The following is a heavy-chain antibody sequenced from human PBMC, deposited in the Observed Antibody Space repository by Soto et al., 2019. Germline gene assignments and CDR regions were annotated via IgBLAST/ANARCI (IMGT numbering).Heavy chain of an antibody. J-gene: IGHJ4*02. V-gene: IGHV1-2*02. Sequence: ASVKVSCKASGYTFTGYYIHWVRQAPGRGLEWMGWINPKNGDTIFAQKFQGRVTMTRDTSTSTAYMELTSLRFDDTAVYYCARHSGYDYVFDYWGQGTLVTVSS. CDR2: INPKNGDT. CDR3: ARHSGYDYVFDY. CDR1: GYTFTGYY. D-gene: IGHD5-12*01.